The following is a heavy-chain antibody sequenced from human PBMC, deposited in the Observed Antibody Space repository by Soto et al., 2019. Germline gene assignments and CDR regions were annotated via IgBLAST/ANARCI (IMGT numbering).Heavy chain of an antibody. CDR3: ANPYYYDSSGYYSPFFAY. V-gene: IGHV3-23*01. CDR1: GFTFSSYA. CDR2: ISGSGGST. Sequence: GGSLRLSCAASGFTFSSYAMSWVRQAPGKGLEWVSAISGSGGSTYYADSVKGRFTISRDNSKNTLYLQMNSLRAEDTAVYYCANPYYYDSSGYYSPFFAYWGQGTLVTVSS. D-gene: IGHD3-22*01. J-gene: IGHJ4*02.